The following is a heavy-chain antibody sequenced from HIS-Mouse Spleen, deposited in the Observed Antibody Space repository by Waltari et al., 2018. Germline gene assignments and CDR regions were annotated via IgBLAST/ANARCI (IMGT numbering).Heavy chain of an antibody. V-gene: IGHV1-2*02. CDR2: KNPNSGGK. CDR1: GYTFTGYY. Sequence: QVQLVQSGAEVKKPGASVKVSCKASGYTFTGYYMHWVRQAPGQGLEWKGRKNPNSGGKKYAQKVQGRATMTWDTSSSATYMGLSRLRSDDTAVDYCARGAGTKGVDYWGQGTLVTVSS. D-gene: IGHD1-1*01. J-gene: IGHJ4*02. CDR3: ARGAGTKGVDY.